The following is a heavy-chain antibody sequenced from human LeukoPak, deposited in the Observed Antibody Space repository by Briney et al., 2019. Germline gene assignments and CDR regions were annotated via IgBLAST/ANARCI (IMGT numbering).Heavy chain of an antibody. Sequence: SETLSLTRTVSGGSISSSNYYWGWIREPPGKGLEWIASILYSETTYYNPSLKSRVTISVDTSKNRFSLKLSSVTAADTAVYYCARDSGTTGEVKFDPWGQGTLVTVSS. CDR1: GGSISSSNYY. J-gene: IGHJ5*02. CDR2: ILYSETT. D-gene: IGHD3-10*01. V-gene: IGHV4-39*02. CDR3: ARDSGTTGEVKFDP.